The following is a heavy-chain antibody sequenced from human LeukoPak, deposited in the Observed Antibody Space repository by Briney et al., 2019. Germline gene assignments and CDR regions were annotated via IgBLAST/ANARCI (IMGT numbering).Heavy chain of an antibody. V-gene: IGHV4-34*01. Sequence: SETLSLTCAVYGGSFSGYYWSWIRKPPGKGLEWIGEINHSGSTNYNPSLKSRVTLSVDTSKNQFSLKLSSVTAADTAVYYCARVGTMVRALPHFDYWGQGTLVTLCS. J-gene: IGHJ4*02. CDR1: GGSFSGYY. CDR3: ARVGTMVRALPHFDY. D-gene: IGHD3-10*01. CDR2: INHSGST.